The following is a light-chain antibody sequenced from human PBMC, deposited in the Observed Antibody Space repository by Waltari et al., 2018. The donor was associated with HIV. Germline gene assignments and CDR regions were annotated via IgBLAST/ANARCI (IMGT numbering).Light chain of an antibody. Sequence: QSVLTQPPSVSGAPGPRVTISCTGSSSNIGAGYDVHWYQHLPGTAPKLLIYGNINRPSGVPDRFSGSKSGTSASLAITGLQAEDEADYYCQSYDSSLSGSWVFGGGTKLTVL. J-gene: IGLJ3*02. CDR1: SSNIGAGYD. CDR2: GNI. CDR3: QSYDSSLSGSWV. V-gene: IGLV1-40*01.